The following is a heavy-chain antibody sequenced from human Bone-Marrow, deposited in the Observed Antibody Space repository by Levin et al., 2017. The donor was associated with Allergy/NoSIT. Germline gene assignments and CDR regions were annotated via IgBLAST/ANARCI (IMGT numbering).Heavy chain of an antibody. CDR2: INTNTGNP. Sequence: ASVKVSCKASGYTFSSYAMNWVRQAPGQGLEWMGWINTNTGNPTYARGFTGRFVFSLDTSASTAYLQIGSLKAEDTAVYYCARALSGSWYDWFDPWGQGTLVTVSS. CDR1: GYTFSSYA. CDR3: ARALSGSWYDWFDP. D-gene: IGHD6-13*01. V-gene: IGHV7-4-1*01. J-gene: IGHJ5*02.